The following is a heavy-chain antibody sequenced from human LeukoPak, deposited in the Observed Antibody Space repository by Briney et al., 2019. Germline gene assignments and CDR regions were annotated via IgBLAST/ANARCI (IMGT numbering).Heavy chain of an antibody. CDR2: IYYSGST. CDR1: GGSLSSSSYY. V-gene: IGHV4-39*01. J-gene: IGHJ4*02. CDR3: ASRPNPEQLVQDFDY. D-gene: IGHD6-6*01. Sequence: SETLSLTCTVSGGSLSSSSYYWGWPRQPPGKGLEWIGSIYYSGSTYYNPSLKSRVTISVDTSKNQFSLKLSSVTAADTAVYYCASRPNPEQLVQDFDYWGQGTLVTVSS.